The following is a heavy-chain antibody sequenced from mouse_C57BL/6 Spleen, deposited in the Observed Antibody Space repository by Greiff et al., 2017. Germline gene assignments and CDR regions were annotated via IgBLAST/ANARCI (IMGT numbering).Heavy chain of an antibody. CDR1: GYTFTSYW. J-gene: IGHJ2*01. D-gene: IGHD4-1*02. CDR3: ARSTGTSPHFDY. CDR2: IDPSDSYT. Sequence: QVQLQQPGAELVMPGASVKLSCKASGYTFTSYWMHWVKQRPGQGLEWIGEIDPSDSYTNYNQKFKGKSTLTVDKSSSTAYMQLSSLTSEDSAVYYCARSTGTSPHFDYWGQGTTLTVSS. V-gene: IGHV1-69*01.